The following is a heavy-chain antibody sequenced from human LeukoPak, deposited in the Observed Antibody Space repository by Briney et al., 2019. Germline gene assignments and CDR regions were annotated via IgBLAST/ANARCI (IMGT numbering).Heavy chain of an antibody. V-gene: IGHV3-33*01. CDR3: ARGLDCRSTSCYLDN. CDR1: GFTFSSYG. D-gene: IGHD2-2*01. J-gene: IGHJ4*02. CDR2: IWYDGSNK. Sequence: GRSLRLSCAASGFTFSSYGMHWVRQAPGKGLEWVAVIWYDGSNKYYADSVKGRFTISRDNSKNTLYLQMNSLGAEDTAVYYCARGLDCRSTSCYLDNWGQGTLVTVSS.